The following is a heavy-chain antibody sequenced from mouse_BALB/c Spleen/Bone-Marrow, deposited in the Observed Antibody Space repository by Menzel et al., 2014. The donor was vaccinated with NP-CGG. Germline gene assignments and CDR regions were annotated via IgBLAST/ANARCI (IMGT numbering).Heavy chain of an antibody. D-gene: IGHD2-14*01. J-gene: IGHJ1*01. CDR2: IDPANGNT. Sequence: VRLKESGAELVKPGDSVKLSCTASGFNIKDTYLHWVKQRPEQGLEWIGRIDPANGNTKYDPKFQGKATITTDTSSNTAYLQLSSLTSEDTAVYYCASYRYAWYFDVWGAGTTVTVSS. CDR1: GFNIKDTY. V-gene: IGHV14-3*02. CDR3: ASYRYAWYFDV.